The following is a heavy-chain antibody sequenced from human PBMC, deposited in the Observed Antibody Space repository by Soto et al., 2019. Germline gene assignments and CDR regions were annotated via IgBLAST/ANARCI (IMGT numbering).Heavy chain of an antibody. CDR1: GGSISSGGYY. V-gene: IGHV4-31*03. Sequence: QVQLQESGPGLVKPSQTLSLTCTVSGGSISSGGYYWSWIRQHPGKGLEWIGYIYYSGSTYYNPSLKSRVTISVDTSKNQCSRKLSSVTAADTAVYYCARAAHYSSRFRWFAPGGQGTLVTVSS. D-gene: IGHD6-13*01. J-gene: IGHJ5*02. CDR2: IYYSGST. CDR3: ARAAHYSSRFRWFAP.